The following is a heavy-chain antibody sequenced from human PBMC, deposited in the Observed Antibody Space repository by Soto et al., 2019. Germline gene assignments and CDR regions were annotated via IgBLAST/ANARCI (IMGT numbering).Heavy chain of an antibody. CDR1: GFTFSSYA. V-gene: IGHV3-74*01. D-gene: IGHD3-16*01. Sequence: PGGSLRLSCAASGFTFSSYAMSWVRQAPGQGLVWVSGINHGGKWTTYADSVKGRFTISRDNAKNTLHLQMNSLRAEDTAIYYCVRDEFGLGIDYWGLGTLVTVSS. J-gene: IGHJ4*02. CDR3: VRDEFGLGIDY. CDR2: INHGGKWT.